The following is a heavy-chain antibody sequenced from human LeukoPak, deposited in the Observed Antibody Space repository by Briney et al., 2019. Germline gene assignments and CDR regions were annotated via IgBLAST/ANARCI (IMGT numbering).Heavy chain of an antibody. D-gene: IGHD2-15*01. CDR3: ASGGRYPPYFGY. CDR2: IYYSGST. V-gene: IGHV4-59*08. J-gene: IGHJ4*02. Sequence: SETLSLTCTVSGGSISSYYWSWIRQPPGKGLEWIGYIYYSGSTNYNPSLKSRVTISVDTSKNQFSLKLSSVTAADTAVYYCASGGRYPPYFGYWGQGILVTVSS. CDR1: GGSISSYY.